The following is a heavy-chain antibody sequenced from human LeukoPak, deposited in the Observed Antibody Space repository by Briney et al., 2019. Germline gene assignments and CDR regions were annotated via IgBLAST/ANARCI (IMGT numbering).Heavy chain of an antibody. Sequence: SETLSLTCTVSGGSISSYYWSWIRQPPGKGLEWIGYIYYSGSTNYNPSLKSRVTISVDTSKNQFSLKLSSVTAADTAVYYCARRPRYYDKNAFDIWGQGTMVTVSS. CDR2: IYYSGST. CDR1: GGSISSYY. V-gene: IGHV4-59*08. D-gene: IGHD3-22*01. CDR3: ARRPRYYDKNAFDI. J-gene: IGHJ3*02.